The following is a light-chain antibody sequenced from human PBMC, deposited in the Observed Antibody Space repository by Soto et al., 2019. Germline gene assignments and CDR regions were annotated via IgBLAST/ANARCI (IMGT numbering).Light chain of an antibody. CDR3: QQRSNWRRT. J-gene: IGKJ1*01. CDR2: GAS. Sequence: EIVLAQSPATLSLSPGERATLSCRASQSVSSSYLAWYQQKPGQAPRLLIYGASSRATGIPDRFSGSGSGTDFTLTISSLEPEDFAIYYCQQRSNWRRTFGQGTKVDNK. CDR1: QSVSSSY. V-gene: IGKV3D-20*02.